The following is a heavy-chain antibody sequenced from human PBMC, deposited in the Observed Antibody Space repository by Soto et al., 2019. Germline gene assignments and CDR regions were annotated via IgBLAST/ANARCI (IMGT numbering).Heavy chain of an antibody. V-gene: IGHV3-23*01. CDR2: ITPSSDGS. CDR3: ARGGPRDGYRDLDY. J-gene: IGHJ4*02. D-gene: IGHD5-18*01. CDR1: GFTFPTCA. Sequence: EVQLLESGGDLVQPGGSLRLSCAASGFTFPTCAMTWVRRAPGKGLEWVSTITPSSDGSYYADSVMGRFTISRDNSKNTLYLQMSGLRAEDTAVYYCARGGPRDGYRDLDYWGQGTQVTVSS.